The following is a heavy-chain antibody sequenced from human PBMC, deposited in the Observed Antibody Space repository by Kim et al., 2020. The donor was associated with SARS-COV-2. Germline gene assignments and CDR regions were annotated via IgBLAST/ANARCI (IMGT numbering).Heavy chain of an antibody. Sequence: GGSLRLSCKTSGFIFDEYAMQWVRQAPGKGLEWVSGITSSGDVVGYADSVRGRFTISRDNAKTSLFRQMNSLGTEDTAVYYCTKALYGDHDAFDIWGRGTMVTVSS. V-gene: IGHV3-9*01. CDR1: GFIFDEYA. CDR3: TKALYGDHDAFDI. CDR2: ITSSGDVV. J-gene: IGHJ3*02. D-gene: IGHD4-17*01.